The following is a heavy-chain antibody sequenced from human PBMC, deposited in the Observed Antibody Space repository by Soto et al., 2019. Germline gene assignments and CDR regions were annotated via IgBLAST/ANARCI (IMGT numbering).Heavy chain of an antibody. CDR3: ARTPGQWLDEEDAFDI. D-gene: IGHD6-19*01. Sequence: ASVKVSCKASGYTFTSYGISWVRQAPGQGLEWMGWISAYNGNTNYAQKLQGRVTMTTDTSTSTAYMELRSLRSDDTAVYYCARTPGQWLDEEDAFDIWGQGTMVTRLL. CDR2: ISAYNGNT. CDR1: GYTFTSYG. V-gene: IGHV1-18*01. J-gene: IGHJ3*02.